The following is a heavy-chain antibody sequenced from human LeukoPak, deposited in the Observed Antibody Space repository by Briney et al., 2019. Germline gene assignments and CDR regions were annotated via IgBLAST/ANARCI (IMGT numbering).Heavy chain of an antibody. D-gene: IGHD3-10*01. CDR2: IHHSGTT. CDR1: GDSIIDYY. Sequence: SETLSLTCTVSGDSIIDYYWSWIRQPPGKGLEYIGYIHHSGTTNYNPSLKSRVSISKATSNTQFSLRLTSVTAADTAVYYCARLLSGSDLWDWFDRWGQGTLVTVSS. J-gene: IGHJ5*02. CDR3: ARLLSGSDLWDWFDR. V-gene: IGHV4-59*08.